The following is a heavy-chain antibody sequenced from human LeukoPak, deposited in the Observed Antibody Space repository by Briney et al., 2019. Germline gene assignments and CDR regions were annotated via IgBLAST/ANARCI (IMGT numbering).Heavy chain of an antibody. CDR2: IRGSGGNT. CDR1: GLTFSSHA. J-gene: IGHJ4*02. V-gene: IGHV3-23*01. CDR3: AKDYYDSSIFSAPHLFAC. Sequence: GGSLRLSCAASGLTFSSHAVTWVRQASGKGLEWVSSIRGSGGNTYYADSVKGRFTISRDNFQNTLYLQMNSLRAEDTAVYYCAKDYYDSSIFSAPHLFACWGQGTLVTVSS. D-gene: IGHD3-22*01.